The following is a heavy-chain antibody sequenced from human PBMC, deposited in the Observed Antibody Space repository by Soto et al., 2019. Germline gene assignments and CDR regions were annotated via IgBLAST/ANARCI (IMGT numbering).Heavy chain of an antibody. V-gene: IGHV1-69*13. Sequence: SVKVACKASGGTFSCYAISWVRQAPGQGLEWMGGIIPIFGTANYAQKFQGRVTITADESTSTAYMELSSLRSEDTAVYYCARDLYSSGWYVYWGQGTLVTVSS. CDR2: IIPIFGTA. J-gene: IGHJ4*02. CDR1: GGTFSCYA. D-gene: IGHD6-19*01. CDR3: ARDLYSSGWYVY.